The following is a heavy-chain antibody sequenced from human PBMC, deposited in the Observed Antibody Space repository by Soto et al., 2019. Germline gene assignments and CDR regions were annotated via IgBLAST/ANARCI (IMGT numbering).Heavy chain of an antibody. CDR1: GFTFSSYA. CDR3: AKSPWSYDSSGYYYYFDY. D-gene: IGHD3-22*01. Sequence: PGGSLRLSCAASGFTFSSYAMSWVRQAPGKGLEWVSAISGSGGSTYYADSVKGRFTISRDNSKNTLYLQMNSLRAEDTAVYYCAKSPWSYDSSGYYYYFDYWGQGTLVTVSS. J-gene: IGHJ4*02. CDR2: ISGSGGST. V-gene: IGHV3-23*01.